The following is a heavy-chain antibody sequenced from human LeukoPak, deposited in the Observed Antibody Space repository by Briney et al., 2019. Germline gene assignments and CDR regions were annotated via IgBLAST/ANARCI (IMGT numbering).Heavy chain of an antibody. V-gene: IGHV3-23*01. CDR3: AKDQADCSSSSCYERGFDY. D-gene: IGHD2-2*01. J-gene: IGHJ4*02. Sequence: GGSLRLSCAASGFTFEDYGMSWVRQAPGKGLEWVSAVSGSGSSTYYGDSLKGRFTISRDNSKNTLYLQMNSLRAEDTAVYYCAKDQADCSSSSCYERGFDYWGQGTLVTVSS. CDR1: GFTFEDYG. CDR2: VSGSGSST.